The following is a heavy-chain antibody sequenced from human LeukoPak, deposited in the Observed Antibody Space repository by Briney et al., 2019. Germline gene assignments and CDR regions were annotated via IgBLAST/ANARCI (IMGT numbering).Heavy chain of an antibody. J-gene: IGHJ4*02. CDR1: GFNFSGLW. CDR2: INSDGSTT. V-gene: IGHV3-74*01. CDR3: ARLGYDSSGYHPFDY. D-gene: IGHD3-22*01. Sequence: PGGSLRLSCAASGFNFSGLWMHWLRQAPGKGLVWVARINSDGSTTNYADSVKGRFTISRDNAKNTLYLQMNSLRVEDTALYYCARLGYDSSGYHPFDYWGQGTLVTVSS.